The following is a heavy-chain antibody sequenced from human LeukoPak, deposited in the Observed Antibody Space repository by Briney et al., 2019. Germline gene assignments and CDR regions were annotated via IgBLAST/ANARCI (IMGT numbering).Heavy chain of an antibody. Sequence: GGSLRLSCAASGFTFSSYWMHWVRQAPGKGLVWVSRIKTDGSNTNYADSVKGRFTISRDNAKNSLYLQMNSLRVEDTALYHCARGSSGSYFYFDYWGQGNVVTVSS. V-gene: IGHV3-74*01. CDR2: IKTDGSNT. CDR1: GFTFSSYW. J-gene: IGHJ4*02. D-gene: IGHD1-26*01. CDR3: ARGSSGSYFYFDY.